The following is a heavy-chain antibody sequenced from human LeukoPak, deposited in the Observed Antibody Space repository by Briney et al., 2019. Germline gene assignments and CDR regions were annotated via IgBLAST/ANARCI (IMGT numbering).Heavy chain of an antibody. Sequence: PSETLSLTCAVSGYSISSGYYWGWIRQPPGKGLEWIGSIYHSGSTYYNPSLKSRVTISVDTSKNQFSLKLSSVTAADTAVYYCARRPRGYRYGWFDYWGQGTLVTVSS. J-gene: IGHJ4*02. V-gene: IGHV4-38-2*01. CDR2: IYHSGST. CDR1: GYSISSGYY. CDR3: ARRPRGYRYGWFDY. D-gene: IGHD5-18*01.